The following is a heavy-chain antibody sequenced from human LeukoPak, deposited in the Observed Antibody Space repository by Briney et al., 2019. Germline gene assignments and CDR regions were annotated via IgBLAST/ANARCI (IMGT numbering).Heavy chain of an antibody. V-gene: IGHV4-59*01. CDR2: IYYSGST. CDR1: GGSFSGYY. Sequence: KASETLSLTCAVYGGSFSGYYWSWIRQPPGKGLEWIGYIYYSGSTNYNPSLKSRVTISVDTSKNQFSLKLSSVTAADTAVYYCARLRSYGDYCFFDYWGQGTLVTVSS. J-gene: IGHJ4*02. D-gene: IGHD4-17*01. CDR3: ARLRSYGDYCFFDY.